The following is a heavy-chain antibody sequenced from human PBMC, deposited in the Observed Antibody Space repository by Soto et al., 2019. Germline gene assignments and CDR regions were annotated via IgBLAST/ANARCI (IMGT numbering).Heavy chain of an antibody. CDR3: AKDIIAAAGADY. CDR2: ISGSGGST. Sequence: EVQLLESGGGLVQPGGSLRLSCAASGFTFSSYAMSWVPQAPGKGLECVSAISGSGGSTYYADSVKGRFTLSRDNSKNTLYLQMNSLRAEDTAVYYCAKDIIAAAGADYWGQGTLVTVSS. V-gene: IGHV3-23*01. J-gene: IGHJ4*02. D-gene: IGHD6-13*01. CDR1: GFTFSSYA.